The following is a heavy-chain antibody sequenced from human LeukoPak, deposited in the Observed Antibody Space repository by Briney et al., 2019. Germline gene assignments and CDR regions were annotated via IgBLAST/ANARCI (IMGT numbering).Heavy chain of an antibody. V-gene: IGHV4-39*01. Sequence: PSETLSLTCTVSGGSISSSSYYWGWIRQPPGKGLEWIGSIYYSGSTYYNPSLKSRVTISVDTSKNQFSLKLSSVTAADTAVYYCARQGMGITMVRGVIKWFDPWGQGTLVTVSS. CDR2: IYYSGST. J-gene: IGHJ5*02. CDR3: ARQGMGITMVRGVIKWFDP. D-gene: IGHD3-10*01. CDR1: GGSISSSSYY.